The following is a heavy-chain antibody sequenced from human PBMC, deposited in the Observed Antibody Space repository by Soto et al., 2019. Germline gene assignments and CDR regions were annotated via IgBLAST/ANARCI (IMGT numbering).Heavy chain of an antibody. J-gene: IGHJ4*02. V-gene: IGHV3-7*05. CDR3: AHSMEDQFDY. CDR2: IKEDGSEK. D-gene: IGHD4-4*01. Sequence: GGSLRLSCAASGFTFSNYWMSWVRQAPGKGLEWVANIKEDGSEKYYVDSVKGRFTISRDNAKNSLYLQTNSLRAEDTATYYCAHSMEDQFDYWGQGTLVTVSS. CDR1: GFTFSNYW.